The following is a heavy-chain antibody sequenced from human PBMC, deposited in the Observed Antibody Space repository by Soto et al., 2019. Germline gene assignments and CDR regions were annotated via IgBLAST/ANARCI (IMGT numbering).Heavy chain of an antibody. Sequence: QVQLVESGGGVVRPGRSLRLSCVASEFSFSAYGMHWVRLAPGKGLQWVAVISYDGNDKYYADSVKGRFTISRDDSKNTLYLQMYSRRIEDMAIYYCARRKTVTTGHYDAYIDVWGKGTTVTVSS. D-gene: IGHD4-17*01. CDR3: ARRKTVTTGHYDAYIDV. J-gene: IGHJ6*03. CDR2: ISYDGNDK. CDR1: EFSFSAYG. V-gene: IGHV3-30*03.